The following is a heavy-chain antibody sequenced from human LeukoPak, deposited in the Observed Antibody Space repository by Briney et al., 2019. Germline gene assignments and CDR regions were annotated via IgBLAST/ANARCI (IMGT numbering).Heavy chain of an antibody. D-gene: IGHD2-15*01. CDR1: GFIVSGNH. J-gene: IGHJ4*02. V-gene: IGHV3-23*01. CDR2: FSGSGGST. CDR3: AKSGLNRFDY. Sequence: GGSLRLSCAASGFIVSGNHMSWVRQAPGKGLEWVSTFSGSGGSTHYADSVKGRFTISRDNSKNTLYLQMNSLRAEDTAVYYCAKSGLNRFDYWGQGTLVTVSS.